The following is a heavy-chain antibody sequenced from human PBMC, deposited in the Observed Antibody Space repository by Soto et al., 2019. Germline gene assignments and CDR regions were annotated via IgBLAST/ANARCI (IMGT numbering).Heavy chain of an antibody. Sequence: SETLYLTCTVLGSSVISNSYSCGWISESPGNGLEWIGTLYSSENTHYNPSLLSRVTISVDTSMNEFSLRLSSVTAADTAVYYCARLNGNCVGTSCHGYYGMDVWGQGTTVT. CDR2: LYSSENT. D-gene: IGHD2-2*03. V-gene: IGHV4-39*01. CDR1: GSSVISNSYS. CDR3: ARLNGNCVGTSCHGYYGMDV. J-gene: IGHJ6*02.